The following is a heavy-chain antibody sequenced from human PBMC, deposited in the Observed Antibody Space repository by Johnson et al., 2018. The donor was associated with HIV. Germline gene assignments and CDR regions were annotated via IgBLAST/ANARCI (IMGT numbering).Heavy chain of an antibody. V-gene: IGHV3-20*04. D-gene: IGHD2-15*01. Sequence: VQLVESGGGVVLPGGSLRLSCAASGFTFDDYGMSWVRQAPGKGLEWVSGINWNGGSTGYADSVKGRFTISRDNSKNTVYLQTNSLRAEDTAVYYCAKWKYCSGDNCYHNWGQGTMVTVSS. CDR2: INWNGGST. CDR3: AKWKYCSGDNCYHN. J-gene: IGHJ3*02. CDR1: GFTFDDYG.